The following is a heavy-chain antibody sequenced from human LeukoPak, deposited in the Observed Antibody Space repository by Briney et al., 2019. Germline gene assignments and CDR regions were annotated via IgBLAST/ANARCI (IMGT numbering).Heavy chain of an antibody. Sequence: SVKVSCKASGYTFTGYYVHWVRQAPGQGLEWMGWINPNSGGTNYAQKFQGRVTITRDTSISTAYMELSRLRSDDTAVYYCARGPVRYSSSSNLFDPWGQGTLVTVSS. CDR3: ARGPVRYSSSSNLFDP. V-gene: IGHV1-2*02. J-gene: IGHJ5*02. CDR1: GYTFTGYY. D-gene: IGHD6-6*01. CDR2: INPNSGGT.